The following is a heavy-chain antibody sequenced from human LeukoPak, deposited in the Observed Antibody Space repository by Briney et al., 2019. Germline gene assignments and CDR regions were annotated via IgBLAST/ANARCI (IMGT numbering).Heavy chain of an antibody. CDR2: IRANAEGGTA. J-gene: IGHJ5*02. D-gene: IGHD1-7*01. V-gene: IGHV3-15*01. CDR3: TTDRKELENH. CDR1: GFSFSSAW. Sequence: PGGSLRVSCAGSGFSFSSAWMTWVRQAPGKGLEWVGRIRANAEGGTADYAAPVKGRFTISRDDSENTLYLQMSSLKIEDAATYYCTTDRKELENHWGQGTLVTVSS.